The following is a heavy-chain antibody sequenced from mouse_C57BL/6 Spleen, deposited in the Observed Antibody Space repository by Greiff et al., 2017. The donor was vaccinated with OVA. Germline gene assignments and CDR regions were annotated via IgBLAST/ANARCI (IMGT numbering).Heavy chain of an antibody. D-gene: IGHD2-3*01. Sequence: VQLQQSGAELVRPGTSVKVSCKASGYAFTNYLIEWVKQRPGQGLEWIGVINPGSGGTNYNEKFKGKATLTADKSSSTAYMQLSSLTSEDSAVYFCARDEGYYRDYWGQGTTLTVSS. J-gene: IGHJ2*01. CDR2: INPGSGGT. V-gene: IGHV1-54*01. CDR3: ARDEGYYRDY. CDR1: GYAFTNYL.